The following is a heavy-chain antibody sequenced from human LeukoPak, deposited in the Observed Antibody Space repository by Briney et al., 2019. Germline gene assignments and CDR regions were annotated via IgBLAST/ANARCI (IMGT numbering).Heavy chain of an antibody. Sequence: GGSLRLSCAVSGFTFSSYSMDWVRQAPGKGLEWVSFISNSGSNIYYADSVKGRFTISRDNSKSSLDLQMDSLRDEDTAVYYCARERVPGGFSYGSLEYWGRGTLVTVSS. J-gene: IGHJ4*02. D-gene: IGHD5-18*01. V-gene: IGHV3-48*02. CDR2: ISNSGSNI. CDR1: GFTFSSYS. CDR3: ARERVPGGFSYGSLEY.